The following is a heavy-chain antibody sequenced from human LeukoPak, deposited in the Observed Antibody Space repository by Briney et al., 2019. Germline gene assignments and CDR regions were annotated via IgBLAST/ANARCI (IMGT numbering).Heavy chain of an antibody. CDR3: ARDFPHRR. CDR2: ISSSTSTI. V-gene: IGHV3-48*01. Sequence: GGSLRLSCAASGFTFSTYSMNWVRQAPGKGLEWVSYISSSTSTIYYADSVKGRFTISRDNAKNSLYLQMNSLRAEDTAVYYCARDFPHRRCGQGTLVTVSS. CDR1: GFTFSTYS. J-gene: IGHJ4*02.